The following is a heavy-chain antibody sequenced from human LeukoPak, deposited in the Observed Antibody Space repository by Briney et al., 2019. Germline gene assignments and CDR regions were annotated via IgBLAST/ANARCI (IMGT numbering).Heavy chain of an antibody. CDR3: ARDLGYCDSTSCYSSGLDV. CDR1: GFTFSTYG. J-gene: IGHJ6*02. Sequence: GGSLRLSCAASGFTFSTYGMHWVRQAPGKGLEWVAVISYDGSNEYYADSVKGRFTISRDNSKNTLYLQMSSLRAEDTAVYYCARDLGYCDSTSCYSSGLDVWGQGTTVTVSS. D-gene: IGHD2-2*02. V-gene: IGHV3-30*03. CDR2: ISYDGSNE.